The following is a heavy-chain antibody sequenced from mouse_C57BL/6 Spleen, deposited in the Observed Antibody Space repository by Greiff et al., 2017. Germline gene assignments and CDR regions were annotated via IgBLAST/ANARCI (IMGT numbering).Heavy chain of an antibody. CDR1: EYEFPSHD. CDR2: INSDGGST. D-gene: IGHD1-2*01. V-gene: IGHV5-2*01. Sequence: EMKVVESAGGLVQPGESLKLSCESNEYEFPSHDMSWVRKTPEKRLELVAAINSDGGSTYYPDTMERRFIISRDNTKKTLYLQMSSLRSEDTALYYCARRGYYGAMDYWGQGTSVTVSS. CDR3: ARRGYYGAMDY. J-gene: IGHJ4*01.